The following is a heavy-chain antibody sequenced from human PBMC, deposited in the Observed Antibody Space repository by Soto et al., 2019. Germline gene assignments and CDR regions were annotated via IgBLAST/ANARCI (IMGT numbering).Heavy chain of an antibody. CDR1: GGSISSGGYY. J-gene: IGHJ6*02. Sequence: PSETLYLTCTVSGGSISSGGYYWSWIRQHPGKGLEWIGYIYYSGSTYYNPSLKSRVTISVDTSKNQFSLKLSSVTAADTAVYYCARDPVVSSNYGMDVWGQGTTVTVSS. CDR3: ARDPVVSSNYGMDV. CDR2: IYYSGST. V-gene: IGHV4-31*03. D-gene: IGHD3-22*01.